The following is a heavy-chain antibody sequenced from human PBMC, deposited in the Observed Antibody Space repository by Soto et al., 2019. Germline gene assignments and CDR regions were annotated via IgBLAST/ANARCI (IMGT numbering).Heavy chain of an antibody. CDR3: TTGPLYASGVVNY. D-gene: IGHD3-10*01. CDR2: IIPIFRTT. Sequence: QVQLVQSGAEVKKPGSSMKVSCKASGGTFSSDVIIWVRQAPGQGLEWMGGIIPIFRTTHYAQKFQGRVTVTTDESASTAYLELSSLRSEDTAIYYCTTGPLYASGVVNYWGQGALITVSS. J-gene: IGHJ4*02. CDR1: GGTFSSDV. V-gene: IGHV1-69*01.